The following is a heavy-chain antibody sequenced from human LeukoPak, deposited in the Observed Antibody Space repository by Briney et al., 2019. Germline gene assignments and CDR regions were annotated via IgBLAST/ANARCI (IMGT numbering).Heavy chain of an antibody. CDR1: GDSVSSNSGT. CDR3: ARGESKRLDV. Sequence: SQTLSLTCAISGDSVSSNSGTWNWIRQSPSRGLEWLGRTYYRSKWYNDYAVSVQSRITINPDTSKNHFSLQLSSVTPEDTAVYFCARGESKRLDVWGQGTTVTVSS. CDR2: TYYRSKWYN. V-gene: IGHV6-1*01. J-gene: IGHJ6*02. D-gene: IGHD5/OR15-5a*01.